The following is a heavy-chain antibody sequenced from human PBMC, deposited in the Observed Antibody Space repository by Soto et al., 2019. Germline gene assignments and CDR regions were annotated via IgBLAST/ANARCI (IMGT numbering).Heavy chain of an antibody. J-gene: IGHJ2*01. CDR3: ATTPHDSSGYYWYFDL. CDR1: GGTFSSYA. CDR2: IIPIFGTA. V-gene: IGHV1-69*01. D-gene: IGHD3-22*01. Sequence: QVQLVQSGAEVKKPGSSVKVSCKASGGTFSSYAISWVRQAPGQGLEWMGGIIPIFGTANYAQKFQGGVNPIWVTAIYAQKFQGRVTITADESTSTAYMELSSLRSKDTAVYYCATTPHDSSGYYWYFDLWGRGTLVTVSS.